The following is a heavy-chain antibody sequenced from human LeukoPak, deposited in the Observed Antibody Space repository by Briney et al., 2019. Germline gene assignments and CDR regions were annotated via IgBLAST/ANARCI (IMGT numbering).Heavy chain of an antibody. CDR3: ASGLSDSSGYYGLDY. CDR1: GGSSSSGSYY. J-gene: IGHJ4*02. V-gene: IGHV4-61*02. Sequence: SSETLSLTCTVSGGSSSSGSYYWSWIRQPAGKGLEWIGRIYTSGSTNYNPSLKSRVTISVDTSKNQFSLKLSSVTAADTAVYYCASGLSDSSGYYGLDYWGQGTLVTVSS. CDR2: IYTSGST. D-gene: IGHD3-22*01.